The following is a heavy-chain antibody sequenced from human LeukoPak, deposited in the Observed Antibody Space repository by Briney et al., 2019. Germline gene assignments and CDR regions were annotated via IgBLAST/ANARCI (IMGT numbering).Heavy chain of an antibody. CDR2: IRAGGDNT. D-gene: IGHD4-17*01. J-gene: IGHJ4*02. CDR1: GFTFSSYG. CDR3: ARDPAYYGDHEYYFDY. Sequence: PGGSLRLSCVASGFTFSSYGMSWVRQAPGKGLEWVSGIRAGGDNTYYADSVKGRFTISRDNAKNSLYLQMNSLRAEDTAVYYCARDPAYYGDHEYYFDYWGQGTLVTVSS. V-gene: IGHV3-23*01.